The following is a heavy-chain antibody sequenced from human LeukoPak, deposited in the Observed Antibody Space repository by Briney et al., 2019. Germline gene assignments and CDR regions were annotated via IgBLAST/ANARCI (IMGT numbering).Heavy chain of an antibody. J-gene: IGHJ6*03. CDR1: GFTFDDYA. D-gene: IGHD2-2*01. CDR3: ARDRRVVLSFMDV. Sequence: GGSLRLSCAASGFTFDDYAMHWVRQAPGKGPEWVSGISWNSGSIGYADSVKGRFTISRDNAKNSLYLQMNSLRAEDTAVYYCARDRRVVLSFMDVWGKGTTVTVSS. V-gene: IGHV3-9*01. CDR2: ISWNSGSI.